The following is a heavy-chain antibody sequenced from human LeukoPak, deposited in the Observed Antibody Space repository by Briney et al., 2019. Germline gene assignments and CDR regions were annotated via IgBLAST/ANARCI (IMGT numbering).Heavy chain of an antibody. CDR3: ARDNDSRDSPHFDY. Sequence: SVKVSCKASGGTFSSYAISWVRQAPGQGLEWMGGIIPIFGTANYAQKFQGRVTITADKSTRTAYMELSSLRSEDTAVYYCARDNDSRDSPHFDYWGQGTLVTVSS. V-gene: IGHV1-69*06. J-gene: IGHJ4*02. CDR1: GGTFSSYA. D-gene: IGHD3-16*01. CDR2: IIPIFGTA.